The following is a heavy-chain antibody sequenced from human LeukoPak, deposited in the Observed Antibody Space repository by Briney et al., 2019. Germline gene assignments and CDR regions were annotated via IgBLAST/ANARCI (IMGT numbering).Heavy chain of an antibody. V-gene: IGHV1-69*05. J-gene: IGHJ6*03. CDR1: GGTFSSYA. D-gene: IGHD1-14*01. CDR2: IIPIFGTA. CDR3: ARSVTHYYYYYMDV. Sequence: SVKVSCKASGGTFSSYAISWVRQAPGQGLDWMGGIIPIFGTANYAQKFQGRVTITTDESTSTAYMELSSLRSEDTAVYYCARSVTHYYYYYMDVWGKGTTVTVSS.